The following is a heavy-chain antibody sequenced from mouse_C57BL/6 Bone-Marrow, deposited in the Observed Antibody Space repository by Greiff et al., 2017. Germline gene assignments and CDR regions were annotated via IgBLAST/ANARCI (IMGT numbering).Heavy chain of an antibody. CDR2: IDPYSGCT. CDR3: ARDECGRRGWYFDD. V-gene: IGHV1-72*01. J-gene: IGHJ1*03. D-gene: IGHD1-1*01. Sequence: QVQLQQPGAELVKPGASVKLSCKASGYTFTSYWMHWVKQRPGRGLEWIGRIDPYSGCTKYNEKFKSKATLTVDKPSSTAYMQLSRLTSEDSAVYYCARDECGRRGWYFDDWGTGTTVTVSS. CDR1: GYTFTSYW.